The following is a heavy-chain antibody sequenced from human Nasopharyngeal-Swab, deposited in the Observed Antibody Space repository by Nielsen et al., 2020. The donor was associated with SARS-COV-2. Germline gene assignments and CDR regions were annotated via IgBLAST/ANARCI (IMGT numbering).Heavy chain of an antibody. Sequence: SVKVSCKDSGFNFTSSAMQWVRQARGQRLEWIIWIVVGSGNTNYAQKFLERVTITRDMSTSTAYMELSSLRSEDTAVYYCAAPSCSSTSCSDAFDIWGQGTRVTVS. CDR1: GFNFTSSA. J-gene: IGHJ3*02. CDR2: IVVGSGNT. V-gene: IGHV1-58*02. D-gene: IGHD2-2*01. CDR3: AAPSCSSTSCSDAFDI.